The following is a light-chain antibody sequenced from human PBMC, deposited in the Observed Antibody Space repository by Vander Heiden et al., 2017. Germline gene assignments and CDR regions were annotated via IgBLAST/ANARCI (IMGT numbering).Light chain of an antibody. Sequence: QPVSTHPPSVSGAPGQRVPISCNGNSSNIGAGYDVQWYQQVAGAAPRLLVYDDGNRPSGVPDRFSGSKSGTSASLAITGLQAEDEADYYCQSFDSGLRAVTFGGGTTLT. CDR1: SSNIGAGYD. J-gene: IGLJ2*01. CDR3: QSFDSGLRAVT. V-gene: IGLV1-40*01. CDR2: DDG.